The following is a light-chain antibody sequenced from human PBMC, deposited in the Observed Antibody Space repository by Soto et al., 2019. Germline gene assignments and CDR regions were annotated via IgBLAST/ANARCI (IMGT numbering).Light chain of an antibody. J-gene: IGKJ4*01. Sequence: DIQMTQSPSTLSASVGDRVTIACRASQSISMLLAWYQRKPGKAPKLLIYDASILETGVPSRFSGSGSGTEFTLTINSLQPDDFADYYCQQYSGYPLTFGGGTKVLI. CDR1: QSISML. CDR2: DAS. V-gene: IGKV1-5*01. CDR3: QQYSGYPLT.